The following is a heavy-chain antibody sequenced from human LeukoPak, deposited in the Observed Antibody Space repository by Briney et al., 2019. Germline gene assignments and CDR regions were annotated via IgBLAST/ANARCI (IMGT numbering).Heavy chain of an antibody. CDR3: TTDHRTIYGVVFPDY. J-gene: IGHJ4*02. CDR1: GFTFSSYA. D-gene: IGHD3-3*01. CDR2: INYKTNGGTA. Sequence: GGSLRLSCAASGFTFSSYAVSWVRQAPGKGLEWVGRINYKTNGGTADYAAPVKGRFTISRDDSKDTLYLQLNSLKTEDTAVYYCTTDHRTIYGVVFPDYWGQGALVTVSS. V-gene: IGHV3-15*01.